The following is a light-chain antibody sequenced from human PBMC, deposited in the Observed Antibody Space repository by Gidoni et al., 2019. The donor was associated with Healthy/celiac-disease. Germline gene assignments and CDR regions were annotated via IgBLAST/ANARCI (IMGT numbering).Light chain of an antibody. CDR2: WAS. Sequence: DIVMTQSPDSLAVSLGERATINCKSSQSVLYSSNNKNYLAWYQQKPGQPPKLLIYWASTRESRVPDRFSGSGSGTDFTLTISSLRAEDVAVYYCQQYYSTPPLTFGGGTKVEIK. V-gene: IGKV4-1*01. J-gene: IGKJ4*01. CDR1: QSVLYSSNNKNY. CDR3: QQYYSTPPLT.